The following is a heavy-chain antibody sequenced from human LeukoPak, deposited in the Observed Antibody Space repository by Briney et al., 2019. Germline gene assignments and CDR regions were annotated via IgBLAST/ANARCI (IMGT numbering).Heavy chain of an antibody. D-gene: IGHD6-19*01. J-gene: IGHJ4*02. Sequence: PSETLSLTCSVSGGSISSYYWSWIRQPAGKGLEWIGRIYSSGSTNYNPSLKSRVTTSVDTSKNQFSLKLSSVTAADTAVYYCARGGIGWDSSGWYLYYFDYWGQGTLVTVSS. CDR3: ARGGIGWDSSGWYLYYFDY. CDR2: IYSSGST. CDR1: GGSISSYY. V-gene: IGHV4-4*07.